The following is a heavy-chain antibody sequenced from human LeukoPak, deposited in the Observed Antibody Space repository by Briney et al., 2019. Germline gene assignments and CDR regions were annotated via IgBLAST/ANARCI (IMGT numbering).Heavy chain of an antibody. CDR2: ISDNGGST. J-gene: IGHJ5*02. CDR3: ARGRNGYCSSTSCSKWFDP. Sequence: GGSLRLSCAASGFTFSSYAMTWVRQAPGKGLEWVSTISDNGGSTYYADSVKGRFTISRDNSKNTLYLQMNSLRAEDTAVYYCARGRNGYCSSTSCSKWFDPWGQGTLVTVSS. V-gene: IGHV3-23*01. D-gene: IGHD2-2*03. CDR1: GFTFSSYA.